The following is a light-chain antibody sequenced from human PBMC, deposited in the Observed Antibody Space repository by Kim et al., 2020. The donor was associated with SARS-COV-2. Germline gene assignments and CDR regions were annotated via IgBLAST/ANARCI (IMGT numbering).Light chain of an antibody. CDR1: KLGDKY. J-gene: IGLJ2*01. Sequence: SYELTQPPSVSVSPGQTASITCSGDKLGDKYAYWYQQKPGQSPVVVIYQDDKRPSGIPGRFSGSNSGNTATLTISGTQSADEADYYCQAWDSAVVFGGGTQLTVL. V-gene: IGLV3-1*01. CDR3: QAWDSAVV. CDR2: QDD.